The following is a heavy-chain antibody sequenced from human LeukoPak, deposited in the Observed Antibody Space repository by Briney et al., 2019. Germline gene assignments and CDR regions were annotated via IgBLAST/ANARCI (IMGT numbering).Heavy chain of an antibody. J-gene: IGHJ4*02. D-gene: IGHD5-24*01. CDR1: GGTFSNYG. CDR3: ARDLITDLTFDN. V-gene: IGHV1-69*05. Sequence: GASVKVSCKTSGGTFSNYGINWVRQAPGQGLEWMGRIIPIFDTTNYVQKFQGRVTITTDVSTSTAYMELSSLRSEDTAVYYCARDLITDLTFDNWGQGTLVTVSS. CDR2: IIPIFDTT.